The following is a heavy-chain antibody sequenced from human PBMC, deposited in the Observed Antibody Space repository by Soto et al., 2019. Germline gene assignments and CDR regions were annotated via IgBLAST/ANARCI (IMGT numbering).Heavy chain of an antibody. V-gene: IGHV3-7*04. CDR1: ESTVSRDW. CDR2: INQDGSEK. J-gene: IGHJ4*02. CDR3: SGGVGDAF. Sequence: EVHLVESGGGLVQTGGSLRLSCAIFESTVSRDWMNWVRQAPGKGLEWVAHINQDGSEKYYVDSVKGRFTISRDNAKKPLYLQMNRLSPADTAMYYCSGGVGDAFWGQGTLVTVSS. D-gene: IGHD1-26*01.